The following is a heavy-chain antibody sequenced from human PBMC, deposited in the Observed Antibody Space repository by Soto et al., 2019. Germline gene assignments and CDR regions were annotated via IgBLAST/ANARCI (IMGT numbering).Heavy chain of an antibody. CDR2: IKSKTDGGTT. J-gene: IGHJ4*02. CDR3: AKGLVTMIVASDY. CDR1: GFTFSNAW. V-gene: IGHV3-15*01. Sequence: PGGSLRLSCTASGFTFSNAWMTWVRQAPGKGLEWVGRIKSKTDGGTTDYAAPVKGRFTISRDNSKNTLYLQMNSLRAEDTAVYYCAKGLVTMIVASDYWGQGTLVTVSS. D-gene: IGHD3-22*01.